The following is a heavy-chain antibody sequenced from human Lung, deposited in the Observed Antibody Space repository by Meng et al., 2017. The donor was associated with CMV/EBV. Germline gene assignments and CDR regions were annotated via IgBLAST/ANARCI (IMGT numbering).Heavy chain of an antibody. CDR2: IYYSGST. D-gene: IGHD3-22*01. CDR3: AKENYDSSGDDAVEI. Sequence: SETLSLTCTVSGGSISSSSYYWGWIRQPPGKGLEWIGSIYYSGSTYYNPSLKSRVTISVDTSKNQFSLKLSSVTAADTAVYYCAKENYDSSGDDAVEIWGQGTIVTVSS. V-gene: IGHV4-39*07. CDR1: GGSISSSSYY. J-gene: IGHJ3*02.